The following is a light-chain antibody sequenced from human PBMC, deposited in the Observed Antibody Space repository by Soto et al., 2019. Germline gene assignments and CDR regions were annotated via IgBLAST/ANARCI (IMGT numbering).Light chain of an antibody. V-gene: IGLV2-14*01. Sequence: QSALTQPASVSGSPGQSITISCTGTSSDVGAYNYVSWHQQHPAKAPKVMIYEVSNRPSGISNRFSGSKSGNTASLTISGLQTEDEADYYCSSYTSSDTVVFGGGTKLTVL. J-gene: IGLJ2*01. CDR3: SSYTSSDTVV. CDR2: EVS. CDR1: SSDVGAYNY.